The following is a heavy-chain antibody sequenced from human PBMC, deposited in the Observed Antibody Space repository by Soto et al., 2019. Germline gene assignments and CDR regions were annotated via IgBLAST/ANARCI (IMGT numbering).Heavy chain of an antibody. V-gene: IGHV3-66*01. CDR2: IYSGGST. CDR1: GFTVSSNY. CDR3: ARDGTSGDYGDYDSSYYYMDV. J-gene: IGHJ6*03. Sequence: GGSLRLSCAASGFTVSSNYMSWVRQAPGKGLEWVSVIYSGGSTYYADSVKGRFTISRDNSKNTLYLQMNSLRAEDTAVYYRARDGTSGDYGDYDSSYYYMDVWGKGTTVTVSS. D-gene: IGHD4-17*01.